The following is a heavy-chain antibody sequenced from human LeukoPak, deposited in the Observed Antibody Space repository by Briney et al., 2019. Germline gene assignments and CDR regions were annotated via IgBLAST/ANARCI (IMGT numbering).Heavy chain of an antibody. Sequence: SETLSLTRTVSGGSISSSSYYWGWIRQPPGKGLEWIGSIYYSGSTYYNPSLKSRVTISVDTSKNQSSLKLSSVTAADTAVYYCARGEWLRFRLPRASDYWGQGTLVTVSS. CDR2: IYYSGST. D-gene: IGHD5-12*01. CDR1: GGSISSSSYY. CDR3: ARGEWLRFRLPRASDY. J-gene: IGHJ4*02. V-gene: IGHV4-39*07.